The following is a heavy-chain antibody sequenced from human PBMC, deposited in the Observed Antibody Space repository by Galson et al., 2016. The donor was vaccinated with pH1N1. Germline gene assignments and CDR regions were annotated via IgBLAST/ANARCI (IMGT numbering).Heavy chain of an antibody. CDR1: GFDFGTYG. D-gene: IGHD6-19*01. CDR3: ANHPSGFVTGWFYCATDDY. V-gene: IGHV3-30*18. CDR2: ISYDGNTK. J-gene: IGHJ4*01. Sequence: SLRLSCAASGFDFGTYGMHWVRQAPGKGLQWVAVISYDGNTKYYADSVKGRFTISRDNSKNTLFLHMNRLRTDDTAVYYCANHPSGFVTGWFYCATDDYWGLGTLVTVSS.